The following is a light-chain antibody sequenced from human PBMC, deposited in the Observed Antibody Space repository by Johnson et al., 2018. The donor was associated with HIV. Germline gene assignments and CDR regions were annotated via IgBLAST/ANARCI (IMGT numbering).Light chain of an antibody. CDR3: GTWDSYLTAGV. CDR1: ISNIESYF. V-gene: IGLV1-51*02. Sequence: FVLTQPPSVSAAPGQRVNISCSGNISNIESYFVSWYQQLPGAAPTLLIYEDNKRPSGIPDRFSGSKSGATATLDLTGLQTGDEADYYCGTWDSYLTAGVFGSGTKVTVL. J-gene: IGLJ1*01. CDR2: EDN.